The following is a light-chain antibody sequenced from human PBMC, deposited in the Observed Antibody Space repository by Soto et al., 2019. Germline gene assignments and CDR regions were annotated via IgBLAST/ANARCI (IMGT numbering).Light chain of an antibody. J-gene: IGLJ1*01. Sequence: QSVLTQPASVSGSPGQSIAISCTGTSSDVGAYDFVSWYQQHPDKAPKLMIYEVSHRPSGVSYRFSGSKSVNTATLTIPGLQAEDEADYYCSSYTTSSTRDFGTGTKVTVL. V-gene: IGLV2-14*03. CDR3: SSYTTSSTRD. CDR2: EVS. CDR1: SSDVGAYDF.